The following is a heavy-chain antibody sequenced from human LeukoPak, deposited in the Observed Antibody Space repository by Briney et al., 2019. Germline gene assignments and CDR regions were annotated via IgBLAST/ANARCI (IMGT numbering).Heavy chain of an antibody. J-gene: IGHJ6*03. CDR1: GFTFSGHA. D-gene: IGHD6-19*01. CDR2: INSNGQNT. CDR3: AKFRGWLSYMDV. V-gene: IGHV3-64*01. Sequence: PGGSLRLSCAASGFTFSGHAMVWVRQAPGKGLEHVSAINSNGQNTYYAKSVKGRFTISRDNSKNTLFLQMGSLRGEDMAVYYCAKFRGWLSYMDVWGKGTTVTVSS.